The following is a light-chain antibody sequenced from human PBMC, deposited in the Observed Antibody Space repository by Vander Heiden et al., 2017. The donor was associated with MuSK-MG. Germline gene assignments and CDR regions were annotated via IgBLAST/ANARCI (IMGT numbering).Light chain of an antibody. CDR1: QGISSY. V-gene: IGKV1-8*01. CDR3: QQYDSYPPPT. Sequence: AIRMTQSPSSFSASTGDRVTITCRASQGISSYLAWYQQKPGKAPKLLIYAASTLQSGVPSRFSGSGSGTDFTLTISCLQSEDFATYYCQQYDSYPPPTFGAGTKVEIK. CDR2: AAS. J-gene: IGKJ4*01.